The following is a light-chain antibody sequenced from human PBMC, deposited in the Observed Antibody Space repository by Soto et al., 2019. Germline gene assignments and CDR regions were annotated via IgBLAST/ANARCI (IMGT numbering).Light chain of an antibody. CDR3: QVWHDGTVL. J-gene: IGLJ2*01. CDR2: RDD. V-gene: IGLV3-9*01. Sequence: SYELTQPLSVSVALGQTARIICGGNNIESKIVHWYQQKPGQAPVVVIYRDDNRPSGIPARFSGSNSGNTATLTISRAQAGDEADYYCQVWHDGTVLFGGGTKLTVL. CDR1: NIESKI.